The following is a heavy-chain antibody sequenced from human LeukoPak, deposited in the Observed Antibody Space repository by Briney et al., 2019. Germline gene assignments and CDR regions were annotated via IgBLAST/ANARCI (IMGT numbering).Heavy chain of an antibody. V-gene: IGHV4-34*01. CDR3: ARARFEVYTVGSFYYGIGV. D-gene: IGHD4-23*01. Sequence: SETLSLTCAVYGGSFSGYDWSWIRQPPGKGLEWIGEINDSGSTSYTPSLKNRVTISLDTSKNQFSLKLTSMTAADTAVYYCARARFEVYTVGSFYYGIGVWGQRTTVTVSS. CDR1: GGSFSGYD. CDR2: INDSGST. J-gene: IGHJ6*01.